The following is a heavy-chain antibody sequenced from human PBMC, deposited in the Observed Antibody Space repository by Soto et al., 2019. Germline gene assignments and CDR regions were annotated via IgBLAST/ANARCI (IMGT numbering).Heavy chain of an antibody. CDR2: ISGSGGST. CDR3: AKDWLGGGKSGNYYYYGMDV. J-gene: IGHJ6*02. Sequence: GGSLRLSCAASGFTFSSYAMSWVRQAPGKGLEWVSAISGSGGSTYYADSVKGRFTISRDNSKNTLYLQMNSLRAEDTAVYYCAKDWLGGGKSGNYYYYGMDVWGQGTTVTVSS. CDR1: GFTFSSYA. D-gene: IGHD2-15*01. V-gene: IGHV3-23*01.